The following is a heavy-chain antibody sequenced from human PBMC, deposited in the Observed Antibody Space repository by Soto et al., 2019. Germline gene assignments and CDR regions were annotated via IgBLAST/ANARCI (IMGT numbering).Heavy chain of an antibody. Sequence: ASVKVSCKASGYTFTSYGISWVRQAPGQGLEWMGWISAYNGNTNYAQKLQGRVTMTTDTSTSTAYMELRSLRSDDTAVYYCARFSRVRDGVIGWYPSAWFDPWGQGTLVTVSS. V-gene: IGHV1-18*01. CDR3: ARFSRVRDGVIGWYPSAWFDP. D-gene: IGHD6-19*01. J-gene: IGHJ5*02. CDR2: ISAYNGNT. CDR1: GYTFTSYG.